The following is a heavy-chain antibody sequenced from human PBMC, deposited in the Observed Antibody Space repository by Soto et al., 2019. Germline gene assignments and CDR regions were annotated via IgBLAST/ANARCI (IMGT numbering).Heavy chain of an antibody. CDR1: GSPFSNYG. D-gene: IGHD1-26*01. Sequence: QVQLVQSGAEVKKPGSSVKVSCKASGSPFSNYGFRWVRQAPGQGLEWMGGITPIFGSALYAQKLRGRVTITAEGSTTYLAFGRLRYDDTAVYYCARGEGAFRMKGSHYFSEMDVWGQGTTVTVSS. J-gene: IGHJ6*02. CDR2: ITPIFGSA. CDR3: ARGEGAFRMKGSHYFSEMDV. V-gene: IGHV1-69*01.